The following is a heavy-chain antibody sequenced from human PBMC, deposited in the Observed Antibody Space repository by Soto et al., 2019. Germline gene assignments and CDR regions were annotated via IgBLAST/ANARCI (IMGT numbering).Heavy chain of an antibody. CDR1: GFTFSSYA. Sequence: GGSLRLSCAASGFTFSSYAMSWVRQAPGKGLEWVSGISGSGGSTYYADSVKGRFTISRDNSKNTLYLQMNSLRAEDTAVYYCAKGRRDCDGGSCYNFDYWGQGTLVTVSS. CDR3: AKGRRDCDGGSCYNFDY. CDR2: ISGSGGST. J-gene: IGHJ4*02. V-gene: IGHV3-23*01. D-gene: IGHD2-15*01.